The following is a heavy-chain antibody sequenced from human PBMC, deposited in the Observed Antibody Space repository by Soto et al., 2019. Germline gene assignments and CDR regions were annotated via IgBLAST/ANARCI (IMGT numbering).Heavy chain of an antibody. D-gene: IGHD1-7*01. Sequence: GGSLRLSCAASGFTFSSYAMSWVRQAPGKGLEWVSAISGSGGSTYYADSVKGRFTISRDNSKKTLYLQMNSLRAEDTAVYYCATNWNYHRFEYCGQGTLVTVSS. CDR1: GFTFSSYA. CDR3: ATNWNYHRFEY. J-gene: IGHJ4*02. CDR2: ISGSGGST. V-gene: IGHV3-23*01.